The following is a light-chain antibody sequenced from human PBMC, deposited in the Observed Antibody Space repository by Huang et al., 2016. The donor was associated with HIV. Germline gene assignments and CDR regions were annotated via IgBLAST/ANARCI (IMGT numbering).Light chain of an antibody. CDR3: QQRFSTTIT. V-gene: IGKV1-39*01. Sequence: DIQMTQSPPSLSASVGDSVTIACRASQNVNTYLKWYQQKPGQAPRLLIFAASRLRSGVPSRFSGSGSGTEFTLTISSLQLEDFATYYCQQRFSTTITFGQGTRLDIK. CDR1: QNVNTY. CDR2: AAS. J-gene: IGKJ5*01.